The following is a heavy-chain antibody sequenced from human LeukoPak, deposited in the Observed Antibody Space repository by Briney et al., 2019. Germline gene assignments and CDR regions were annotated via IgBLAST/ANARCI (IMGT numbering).Heavy chain of an antibody. CDR3: ANNNWNDYDY. CDR2: ISSSSSTI. Sequence: PGGSLRLSCAASGFTLSSYSMNWVRQAPGKGLEWVSYISSSSSTIYYADSVKGRFTISRDNAKNSLYLQMNSLRDEDTAVYYCANNNWNDYDYWGQGTLVTVSS. CDR1: GFTLSSYS. J-gene: IGHJ4*02. D-gene: IGHD1-20*01. V-gene: IGHV3-48*02.